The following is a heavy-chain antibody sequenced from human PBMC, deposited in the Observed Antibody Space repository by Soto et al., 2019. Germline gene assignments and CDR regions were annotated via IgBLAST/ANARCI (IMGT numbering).Heavy chain of an antibody. CDR3: ARGGGAGIVDY. CDR1: CGSFSGYY. J-gene: IGHJ4*02. Sequence: SETLSLTCAVYCGSFSGYYWSWIRQPPGKGLEWIGEINHSGSTNYNLSLKSRVTISVDTSKNQFSLKLSSVTAADTAVYYCARGGGAGIVDYWGQGTLVTVSS. CDR2: INHSGST. V-gene: IGHV4-34*01. D-gene: IGHD1-26*01.